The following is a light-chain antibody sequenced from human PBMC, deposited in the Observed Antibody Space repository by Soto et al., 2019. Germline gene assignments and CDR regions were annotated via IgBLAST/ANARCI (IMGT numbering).Light chain of an antibody. J-gene: IGKJ3*01. V-gene: IGKV3D-15*01. CDR1: QSVSSD. CDR2: GAS. Sequence: DIVMTQSPATLSVSPGERATLSCRASQSVSSDLVWYKQKPGQAPRLLIYGASTRATGIPDRFSGSGSGTDFTLTISSLQPEEFAVYDCQQDYNLFTFGPGTKVDIK. CDR3: QQDYNLFT.